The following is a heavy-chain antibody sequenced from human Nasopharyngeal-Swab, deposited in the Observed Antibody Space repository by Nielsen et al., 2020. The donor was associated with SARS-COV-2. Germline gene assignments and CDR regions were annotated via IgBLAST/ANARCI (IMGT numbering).Heavy chain of an antibody. CDR3: ARAGYCSGGSCYSNDAFDI. CDR1: GGSISSYY. Sequence: SETLSLTCTVSGGSISSYYWSWIRRPPGKGLEWIGYIYYSGSTNYNPSLKSRVTISVDTSKNQFSLKLSSVTAADTAVYYCARAGYCSGGSCYSNDAFDIWGQGTMVTVSS. J-gene: IGHJ3*02. D-gene: IGHD2-15*01. CDR2: IYYSGST. V-gene: IGHV4-59*08.